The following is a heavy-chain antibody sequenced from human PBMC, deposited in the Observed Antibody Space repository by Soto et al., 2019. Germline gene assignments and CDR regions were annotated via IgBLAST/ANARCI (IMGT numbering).Heavy chain of an antibody. CDR2: LNEDGSTT. CDR1: GFSFSAFW. D-gene: IGHD2-15*01. Sequence: EVQLVESGGGLVQPGGSLKLSCAASGFSFSAFWMGWVRQAPGKGLEWVANLNEDGSTTYYAHFVKGRFTISRDNAKNSLYPPMNSLRAEDTAVYFFVRDPAAIGRYCSGDRCLPLFGGRGSLVTVSS. CDR3: VRDPAAIGRYCSGDRCLPLF. V-gene: IGHV3-7*01. J-gene: IGHJ4*02.